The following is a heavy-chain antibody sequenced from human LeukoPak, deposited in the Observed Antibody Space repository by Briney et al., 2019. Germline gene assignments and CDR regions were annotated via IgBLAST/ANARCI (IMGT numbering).Heavy chain of an antibody. Sequence: ASVKVSCKASGYTFTTYGISWVGQAPGQGLECLGRISVYNGNTNYAQKLQGRVTMTTDTSTSTAYLELGSLRSDDTAVYYCARMILLLGDVLTVPPRGFDYWGQGTLVTVSS. CDR2: ISVYNGNT. V-gene: IGHV1-18*01. J-gene: IGHJ4*02. CDR1: GYTFTTYG. D-gene: IGHD3-9*01. CDR3: ARMILLLGDVLTVPPRGFDY.